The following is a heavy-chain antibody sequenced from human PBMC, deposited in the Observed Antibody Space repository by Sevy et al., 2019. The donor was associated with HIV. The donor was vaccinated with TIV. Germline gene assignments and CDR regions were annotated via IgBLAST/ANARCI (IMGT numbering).Heavy chain of an antibody. D-gene: IGHD3-22*01. J-gene: IGHJ6*02. CDR1: GFTFSSYA. CDR2: ISGSGGST. V-gene: IGHV3-23*01. CDR3: AKENYYDSSGYYDYYYYYGMDG. Sequence: GGSLRLSCAASGFTFSSYAMSWVRQAPGKGLEWVSAISGSGGSTYDADSVKGRFTISRDNSKNTLYLQMNSLRAEDTAVYYCAKENYYDSSGYYDYYYYYGMDGWGQGTTVTVSS.